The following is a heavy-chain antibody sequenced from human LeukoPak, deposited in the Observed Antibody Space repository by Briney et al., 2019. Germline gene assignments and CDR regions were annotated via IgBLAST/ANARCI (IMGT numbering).Heavy chain of an antibody. CDR2: ISASSINT. D-gene: IGHD2-2*01. J-gene: IGHJ2*01. CDR1: GFSVSNYV. V-gene: IGHV3-23*01. Sequence: GGSLRLSCAASGFSVSNYVMNWVRQAPGKGLEWVSGISASSINTYYAESVKGRFTISRDISMNTLNLQMNTLRAEDTAVYYCVHVPVSAQWYFALWGRGTLVTVSS. CDR3: VHVPVSAQWYFAL.